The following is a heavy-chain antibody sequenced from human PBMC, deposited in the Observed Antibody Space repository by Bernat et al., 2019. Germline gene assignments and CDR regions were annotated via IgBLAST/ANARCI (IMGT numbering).Heavy chain of an antibody. Sequence: EVQLVESGGGLVQPGGSLRLSCAASGFTFSSYEMNWVRQAPGKGLEWVSYISSSGGNTYYPDSVTGRFTISRDNTKTSLYLQLNGRRAEDTAVYYCASRIAVTGSWRGSWGQGTLFTVSS. D-gene: IGHD6-19*01. CDR2: ISSSGGNT. J-gene: IGHJ5*02. CDR1: GFTFSSYE. V-gene: IGHV3-48*03. CDR3: ASRIAVTGSWRGS.